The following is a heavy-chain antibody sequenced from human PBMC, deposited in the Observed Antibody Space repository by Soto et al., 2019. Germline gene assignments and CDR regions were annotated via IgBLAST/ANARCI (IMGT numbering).Heavy chain of an antibody. CDR3: ARVWSEMRIYYYDGMDV. CDR2: FNPSSGGI. J-gene: IGHJ6*02. CDR1: VYSFTGYY. Sequence: ASEQVSCKASVYSFTGYYMHWVRQAPGQGFEWKDCFNPSSGGINYSQTCQAMVAVTRDTSISTAYMELSRLRSDDKDVYCCARVWSEMRIYYYDGMDVWGQGTTVTVSS. D-gene: IGHD3-10*01. V-gene: IGHV1-2*02.